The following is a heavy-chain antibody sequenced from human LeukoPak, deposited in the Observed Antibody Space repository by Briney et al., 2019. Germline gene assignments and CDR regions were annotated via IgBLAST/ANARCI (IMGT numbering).Heavy chain of an antibody. V-gene: IGHV1-18*01. CDR2: ISAYKGNT. Sequence: GASVKVSFKAAGYTFTSYGISWVRQAPGQGLEWMEWISAYKGNTNYAQKLQGRVTMTTDTSTSTAYMELRSLRSDDTAVYYCARVIVVVPAAIGNWFDPWGQGTLVTVSS. J-gene: IGHJ5*02. D-gene: IGHD2-2*01. CDR1: GYTFTSYG. CDR3: ARVIVVVPAAIGNWFDP.